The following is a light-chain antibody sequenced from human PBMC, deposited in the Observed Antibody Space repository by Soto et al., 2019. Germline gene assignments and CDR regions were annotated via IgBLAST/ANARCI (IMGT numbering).Light chain of an antibody. J-gene: IGLJ1*01. CDR3: SSYTSSSTLCV. CDR1: SSDVGGYNY. Sequence: QSALTQPASVSGSPGQSITISCTGNSSDVGGYNYVSWYQQHPGKAPKLMIYDVSNRPSGVSNRFSGSKSGNTASLTISGLQVEDEADCYCSSYTSSSTLCVCGTGTKLPS. V-gene: IGLV2-14*01. CDR2: DVS.